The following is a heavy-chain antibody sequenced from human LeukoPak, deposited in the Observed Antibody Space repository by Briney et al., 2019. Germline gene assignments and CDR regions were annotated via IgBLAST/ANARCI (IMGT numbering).Heavy chain of an antibody. CDR3: AKSNYYCSDSCQPDDAFDV. V-gene: IGHV3-23*01. CDR1: GFTFSTYA. Sequence: PGGSLRLSCAASGFTFSTYAMSWVRQVPGKGLEWVSGISNTAGFTYYADSVKGRFTISRDNSKNTLYLQLNSPRAEDTAVYYCAKSNYYCSDSCQPDDAFDVWGQGTMVTVSS. CDR2: ISNTAGFT. J-gene: IGHJ3*01. D-gene: IGHD2-15*01.